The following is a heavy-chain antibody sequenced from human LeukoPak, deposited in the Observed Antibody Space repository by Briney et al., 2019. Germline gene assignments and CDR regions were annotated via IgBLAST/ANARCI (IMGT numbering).Heavy chain of an antibody. CDR3: ARVEINWFDP. CDR1: GGSISSGGYS. CDR2: IYHSGST. V-gene: IGHV4-30-2*01. J-gene: IGHJ5*02. Sequence: SETLSLTCAVSGGSISSGGYSWSWVRQPPGKGLEWIGYIYHSGSTYYNPSLKSRVTISVDRSKNQFSLKLSSVTAADTAVYYCARVEINWFDPWGQGTLVTVSS. D-gene: IGHD5-24*01.